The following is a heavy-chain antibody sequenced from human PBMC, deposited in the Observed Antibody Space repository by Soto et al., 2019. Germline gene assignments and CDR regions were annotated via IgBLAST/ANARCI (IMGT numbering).Heavy chain of an antibody. D-gene: IGHD3-16*01. J-gene: IGHJ5*02. CDR3: AMLTAAPPLWVDP. CDR2: INPNSGGT. CDR1: GYTFTGYY. Sequence: ASVKVSCKASGYTFTGYYMHWVLQAPGQGLEWMGWINPNSGGTNYAQKFQGRVTMTRDTSISTAYMELSRLRSDDTAVYYCAMLTAAPPLWVDPWGQGTLVTVSS. V-gene: IGHV1-2*02.